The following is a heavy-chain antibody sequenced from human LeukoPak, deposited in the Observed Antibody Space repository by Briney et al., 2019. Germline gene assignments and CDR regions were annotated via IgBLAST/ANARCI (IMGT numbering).Heavy chain of an antibody. CDR3: ARVREEYDSSGYSNYYYYYMDV. CDR2: INPNSGGT. CDR1: GYTFTGYY. D-gene: IGHD3-22*01. J-gene: IGHJ6*03. V-gene: IGHV1-2*02. Sequence: GASVKVSCKASGYTFTGYYMHWVRQAPGQGLEWMGWINPNSGGTNYQGRVTMTRDTSISTAYMELSRLRSGDTAVYYCARVREEYDSSGYSNYYYYYMDVWGKGTTVTVSS.